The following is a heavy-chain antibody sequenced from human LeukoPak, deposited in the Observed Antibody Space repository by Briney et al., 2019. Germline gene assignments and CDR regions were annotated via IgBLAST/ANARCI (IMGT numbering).Heavy chain of an antibody. V-gene: IGHV3-23*01. D-gene: IGHD1-26*01. CDR3: AKDPGSYYPGDY. CDR2: ISGSGGST. Sequence: PGGSLRLSCAASGFIFNTCAMTWVRQAPGKGLEWVSGISGSGGSTYYADSVQGRFTISRDNSKNTLYLQMNSLRAEDTAVYYCAKDPGSYYPGDYWGQGTLVTVSS. CDR1: GFIFNTCA. J-gene: IGHJ4*02.